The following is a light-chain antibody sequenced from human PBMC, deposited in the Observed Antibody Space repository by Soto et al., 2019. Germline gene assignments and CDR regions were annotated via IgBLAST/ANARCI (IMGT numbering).Light chain of an antibody. Sequence: EVVMTQSPGTLSVSPGERATLSCRASQSVNFNLAWYQQKPGQAPRLLIYAASTRATGIPARFSGSGSGTEFTLTISSLESEDFAVYYCQQYNNWPRTFGQGTKVHIK. CDR3: QQYNNWPRT. J-gene: IGKJ1*01. V-gene: IGKV3-15*01. CDR2: AAS. CDR1: QSVNFN.